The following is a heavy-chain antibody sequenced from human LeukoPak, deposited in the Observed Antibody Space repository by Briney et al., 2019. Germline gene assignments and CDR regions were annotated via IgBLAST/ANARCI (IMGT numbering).Heavy chain of an antibody. V-gene: IGHV4-39*07. Sequence: PSETLSLTCTVSGGSISSSSYYWGWIRQPPGKGLEWIGEINHSGSTNYNPSLKSRVTISVDTSKNQFSLKLNSVTAADTAVYYCARGSPRLLWFGEFPSWFDPWGQGTLVTVSS. J-gene: IGHJ5*02. CDR2: INHSGST. CDR1: GGSISSSSYY. D-gene: IGHD3-10*01. CDR3: ARGSPRLLWFGEFPSWFDP.